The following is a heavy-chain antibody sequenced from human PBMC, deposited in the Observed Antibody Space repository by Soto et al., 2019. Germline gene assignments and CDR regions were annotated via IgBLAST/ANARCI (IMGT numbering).Heavy chain of an antibody. D-gene: IGHD3-22*01. Sequence: AASVKVSCKASGYTFTSYPMHWVRQAPGQRLEWMGWINVANSNTKYSQKFQGRVTISSDTSASTAYMELSSLRSEDTSVYYCARARFFYDSSGLDYWGQGALVTVSS. J-gene: IGHJ4*02. CDR2: INVANSNT. CDR3: ARARFFYDSSGLDY. CDR1: GYTFTSYP. V-gene: IGHV1-3*01.